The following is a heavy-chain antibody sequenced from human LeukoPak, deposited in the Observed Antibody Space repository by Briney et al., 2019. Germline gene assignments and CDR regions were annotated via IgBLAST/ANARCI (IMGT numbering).Heavy chain of an antibody. D-gene: IGHD5-18*01. CDR3: AKDSYSKGDY. CDR1: GFTFSCHW. J-gene: IGHJ4*02. CDR2: IKNDGTVK. V-gene: IGHV3-7*01. Sequence: GGSLRLSCAASGFTFSCHWMTWVRQAPGKGLEWVANIKNDGTVKNYVDSGKGRFTISRDNANNSLYLQMNSLRAEDTGVYYCAKDSYSKGDYWGQGVLVTVSS.